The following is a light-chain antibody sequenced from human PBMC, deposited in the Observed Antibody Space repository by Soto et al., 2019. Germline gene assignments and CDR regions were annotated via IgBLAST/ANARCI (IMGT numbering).Light chain of an antibody. V-gene: IGKV1-5*01. CDR2: DAS. CDR3: QQYDTYSWT. Sequence: DIQMTQSPSTLSASVGDSVTITCRASQSIGSWLAWYQQKPGKAPKLVISDASTLESGVPSSFSGSGSGTEFTLTISSLQPDDFATYYCQQYDTYSWTFGQGTKVEIK. CDR1: QSIGSW. J-gene: IGKJ1*01.